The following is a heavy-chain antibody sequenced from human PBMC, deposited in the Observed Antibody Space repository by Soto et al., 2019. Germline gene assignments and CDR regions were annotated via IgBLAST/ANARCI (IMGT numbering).Heavy chain of an antibody. CDR2: IIPIFVTA. V-gene: IGHV1-69*06. CDR3: ARVYYDGSGYYYDY. D-gene: IGHD3-22*01. J-gene: IGHJ4*02. Sequence: PVKVSCKASGGTFSRYAISWVRQAPGQGLEWMGGIIPIFVTANYAQKFQGRVTITADKSTSTAYMELSSLRSEDTAVYYCARVYYDGSGYYYDYWGQGTLVTVSS. CDR1: GGTFSRYA.